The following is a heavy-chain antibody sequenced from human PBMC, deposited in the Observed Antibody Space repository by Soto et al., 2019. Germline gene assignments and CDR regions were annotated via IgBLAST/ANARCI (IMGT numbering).Heavy chain of an antibody. V-gene: IGHV4-38-2*01. CDR3: ARARTYGGFDY. CDR1: GYSIGSGYF. D-gene: IGHD4-17*01. J-gene: IGHJ4*02. CDR2: IYRSGST. Sequence: GTLSLTGAVSGYSIGSGYFWCWIRQPPGKGLEWIGTIYRSGSTYYNPSLKSRVTISVDTSKNRFSLKLTSVTAADTAVYYCARARTYGGFDYWGQGTLVTVSS.